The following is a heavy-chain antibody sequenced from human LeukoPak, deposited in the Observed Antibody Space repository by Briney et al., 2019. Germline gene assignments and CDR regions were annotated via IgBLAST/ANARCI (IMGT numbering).Heavy chain of an antibody. J-gene: IGHJ6*03. V-gene: IGHV4-61*08. CDR3: ARVKTTVTNYYMDV. D-gene: IGHD4-11*01. CDR2: IYYSGST. CDR1: GGSISSGGYS. Sequence: SETLSLTCAVSGGSISSGGYSWSWIRQPPGKGLEWIGYIYYSGSTNYNPSLKSRVTISVDTSKNQFSLKLSSVTAADTAVYYRARVKTTVTNYYMDVWGKGTTVTVSS.